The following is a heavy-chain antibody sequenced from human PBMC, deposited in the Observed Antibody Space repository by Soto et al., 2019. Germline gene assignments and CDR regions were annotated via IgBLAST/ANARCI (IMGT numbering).Heavy chain of an antibody. CDR3: ARGGVIVVGLDV. CDR1: GFTFSTYW. CDR2: VKTDGTNT. D-gene: IGHD3-22*01. V-gene: IGHV3-74*01. J-gene: IGHJ6*02. Sequence: VQLVESGGGLVQPGGSLRLSCAGTGFTFSTYWMHWVRQVPGKGLEWVSRVKTDGTNTGYADSVKGRFTISRDNAKNTLYLAMNNLRADDTAMYYCARGGVIVVGLDVWGQGTTVTVSS.